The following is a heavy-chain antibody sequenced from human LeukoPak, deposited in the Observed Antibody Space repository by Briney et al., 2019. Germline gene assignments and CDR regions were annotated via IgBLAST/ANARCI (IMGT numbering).Heavy chain of an antibody. CDR2: ISGSGGST. CDR3: AKDNWNYVTSDFDY. CDR1: GFTFSSYA. Sequence: PGGSLRLSCAASGFTFSSYAMSWVRQAPGKGLEWVSAISGSGGSTYYADSVKGRFTISRDNSKKTLYLQMNSLRAEDPAVYYCAKDNWNYVTSDFDYWGQGTLVTVSS. V-gene: IGHV3-23*01. D-gene: IGHD1-7*01. J-gene: IGHJ4*02.